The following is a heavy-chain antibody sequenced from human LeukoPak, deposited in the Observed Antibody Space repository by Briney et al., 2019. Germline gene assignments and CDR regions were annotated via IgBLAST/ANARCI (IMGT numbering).Heavy chain of an antibody. J-gene: IGHJ6*03. V-gene: IGHV1-69*05. CDR1: GGTFSSYA. CDR3: ARGEEVVPAAMRAYYYYYMYV. Sequence: SVKVSCKASGGTFSSYAISWVRQPPGQGLEWMGGIIPIFGTANYAQNFQGRVTITTHESTNTAYMELSSLRSEDTAVYYCARGEEVVPAAMRAYYYYYMYVWGKGTTVTVSS. D-gene: IGHD2-2*01. CDR2: IIPIFGTA.